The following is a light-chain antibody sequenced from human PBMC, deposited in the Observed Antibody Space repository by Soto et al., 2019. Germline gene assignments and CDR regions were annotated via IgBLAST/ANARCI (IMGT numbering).Light chain of an antibody. CDR3: QQYGSSPLT. CDR1: QSVSGSY. CDR2: GAS. Sequence: EIVLTQSPGTLSLSPGERATLSCRASQSVSGSYVAWYQQKPGQAPRLLIYGASGRATGIPDRLSGSGSGTDFSLTISRLEPEDLAVYYCQQYGSSPLTFGGGTKVDI. J-gene: IGKJ4*01. V-gene: IGKV3-20*01.